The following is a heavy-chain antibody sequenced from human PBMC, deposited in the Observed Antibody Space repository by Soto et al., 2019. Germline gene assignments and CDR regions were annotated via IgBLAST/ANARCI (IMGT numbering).Heavy chain of an antibody. D-gene: IGHD3-22*01. V-gene: IGHV4-4*02. J-gene: IGHJ3*02. CDR2: IYHSGST. Sequence: SETLSLTCTVSGGSISNSNWWSWVRQSPGKGLEWIGEIYHSGSTNYNPSLKSRVTILLDKSKTQFSLKLSSVTAADTAVYYCARHGTSYYYDRYAFDIWGQGTMVTVSS. CDR1: GGSISNSNW. CDR3: ARHGTSYYYDRYAFDI.